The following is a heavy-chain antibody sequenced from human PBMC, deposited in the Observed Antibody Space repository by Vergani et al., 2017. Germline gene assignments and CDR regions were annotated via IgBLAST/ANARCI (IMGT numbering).Heavy chain of an antibody. CDR3: AKDRQLEPPGLMLFDP. V-gene: IGHV3-23*01. Sequence: EVQLLESGGGLVQPGGSLRLSCAASGFTFSSYAMSWVRQAPGKGLEWVSAISGSGGSTYYADSVKGRFTISRDNSKNTLYLQMNSLRAEDTAVYYCAKDRQLEPPGLMLFDPWGQGTLVTVSS. D-gene: IGHD1-1*01. CDR1: GFTFSSYA. CDR2: ISGSGGST. J-gene: IGHJ5*02.